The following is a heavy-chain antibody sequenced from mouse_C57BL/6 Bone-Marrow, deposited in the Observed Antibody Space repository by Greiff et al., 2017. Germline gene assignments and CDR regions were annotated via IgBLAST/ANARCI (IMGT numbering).Heavy chain of an antibody. J-gene: IGHJ2*01. Sequence: SVAELVRPGASVKLSCTASGFNIKDDYMPWVKQRPEQRLEWLGWLDPENGDTEYASKFQGKATITADTSSNTAYLQLSSLTSEDTAVYYCTLITTVVADYWCQGTTLTVSS. CDR1: GFNIKDDY. D-gene: IGHD1-1*01. V-gene: IGHV14-4*01. CDR2: LDPENGDT. CDR3: TLITTVVADY.